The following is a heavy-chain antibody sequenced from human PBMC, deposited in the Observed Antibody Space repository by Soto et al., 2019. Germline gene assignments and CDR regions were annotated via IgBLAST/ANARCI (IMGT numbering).Heavy chain of an antibody. CDR3: ARASSSSDYHHHYFYGMDV. CDR2: IYYSGST. V-gene: IGHV4-31*03. J-gene: IGHJ6*02. CDR1: GGSISSGGYY. D-gene: IGHD3-22*01. Sequence: QVQLQESGPGLVKPSQTLSLTCTVSGGSISSGGYYWTWIRQHPGKGLEWIGYIYYSGSTYYNPSLKSRVIISADTSKNQFSLKLSSVTVADTAVYYCARASSSSDYHHHYFYGMDVWGQGTTVTVSS.